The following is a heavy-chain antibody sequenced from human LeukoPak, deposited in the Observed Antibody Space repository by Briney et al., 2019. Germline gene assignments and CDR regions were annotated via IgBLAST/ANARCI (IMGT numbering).Heavy chain of an antibody. V-gene: IGHV3-23*01. D-gene: IGHD6-6*01. CDR2: ISGSGGST. J-gene: IGHJ4*02. CDR3: TTEPYGQLQYFDY. Sequence: GGSLRLTCAASGFTFSSYAMSWVCQAPGKGLEWVSAISGSGGSTYYADSVKGRFTISRDNSKNTLYLQMNSLKTEDTAVYYCTTEPYGQLQYFDYWGQGTLVTVSS. CDR1: GFTFSSYA.